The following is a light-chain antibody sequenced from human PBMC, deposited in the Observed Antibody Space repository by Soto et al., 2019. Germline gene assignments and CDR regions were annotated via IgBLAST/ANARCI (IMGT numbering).Light chain of an antibody. CDR2: DVS. V-gene: IGLV2-14*01. Sequence: QSALTQPASVSGSPGQSITISCTGTSSDVGGYNYVSWYQQHPGKAPKLMIYDVSNRPSGVFNRFSGSKSGNTASLTISGLQAEDEAEYYCSSYTSSGTQVFGTGTKVTVL. J-gene: IGLJ1*01. CDR1: SSDVGGYNY. CDR3: SSYTSSGTQV.